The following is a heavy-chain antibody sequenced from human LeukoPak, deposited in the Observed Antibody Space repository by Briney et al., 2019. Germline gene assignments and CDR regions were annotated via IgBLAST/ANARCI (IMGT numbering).Heavy chain of an antibody. CDR3: ARGGGSGWYGAFDI. J-gene: IGHJ3*02. D-gene: IGHD6-19*01. CDR1: GGSFSGYY. CDR2: INHSGST. Sequence: SETLSLTCAVYGGSFSGYYWSWIRQPPGKGLEWIGEINHSGSTNYNPSLKSRVTISVDTSKNQFSLKLSSVTAADTAVYYCARGGGSGWYGAFDIWGQGAMVTVSS. V-gene: IGHV4-34*01.